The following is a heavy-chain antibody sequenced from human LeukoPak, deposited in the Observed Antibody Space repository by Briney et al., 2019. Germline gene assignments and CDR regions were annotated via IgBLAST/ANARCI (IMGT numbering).Heavy chain of an antibody. D-gene: IGHD3-10*01. J-gene: IGHJ4*02. Sequence: GGSLRLSCAASGFTFDDYAMHWVRQAPGKGLEWVSGISWNSGSIGYADSVKGRFTISRDNAKNSLYLQMNSLRAEDTAVYYCAREGRYYYGSGSFIAFDYWGQGTLVTVSS. CDR2: ISWNSGSI. CDR1: GFTFDDYA. V-gene: IGHV3-9*01. CDR3: AREGRYYYGSGSFIAFDY.